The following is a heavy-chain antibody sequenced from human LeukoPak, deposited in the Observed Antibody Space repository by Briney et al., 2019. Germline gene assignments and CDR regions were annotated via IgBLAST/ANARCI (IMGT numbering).Heavy chain of an antibody. D-gene: IGHD3-10*01. CDR1: GYTFGDYA. J-gene: IGHJ4*02. V-gene: IGHV3-49*03. Sequence: PGGSLRLSCASSGYTFGDYALSWFRQAPGQGLKWIGFVRSNFYGGTTDYAAPVKGRFTISRDDSKNTLYLQMNSLKTEDTAVYYCTTGPALLSIMLWGQGTLVTVSS. CDR3: TTGPALLSIML. CDR2: VRSNFYGGTT.